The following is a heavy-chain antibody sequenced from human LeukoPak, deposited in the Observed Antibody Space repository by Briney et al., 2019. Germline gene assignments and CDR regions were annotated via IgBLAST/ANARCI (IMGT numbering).Heavy chain of an antibody. CDR2: ISSSSSYI. V-gene: IGHV3-21*04. CDR1: GFTFSSYS. Sequence: PGGSLRLSCAASGFTFSSYSMSWVRQAPGKGLEWVSSISSSSSYIYYADSVKGRFTISRDNSKNTLYLQMNSLRAEDTAIYYCARDERLLSFLKWGQGTLVTVSS. CDR3: ARDERLLSFLK. D-gene: IGHD3-3*01. J-gene: IGHJ4*02.